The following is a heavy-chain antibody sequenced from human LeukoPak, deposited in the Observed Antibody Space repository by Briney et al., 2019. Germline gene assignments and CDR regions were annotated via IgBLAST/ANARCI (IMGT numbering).Heavy chain of an antibody. D-gene: IGHD3-22*01. CDR1: GFTFSSYS. CDR2: ISSSSSYI. V-gene: IGHV3-21*01. Sequence: SGGSLRLSCAASGFTFSSYSMNWVRQAPGKGLEWVSSISSSSSYIYYADSVKGRFTISRDNAKNSLYLQMNSLRAEDTAVYYCARDGWYYYDSSGYYPPYYFDYWGQGTLVTASS. J-gene: IGHJ4*02. CDR3: ARDGWYYYDSSGYYPPYYFDY.